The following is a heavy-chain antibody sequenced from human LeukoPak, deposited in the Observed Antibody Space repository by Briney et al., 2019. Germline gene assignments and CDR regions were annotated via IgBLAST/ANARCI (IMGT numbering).Heavy chain of an antibody. CDR3: AKIVSAHY. J-gene: IGHJ4*02. Sequence: GGSLRLSCAASGFTFSSYVMSWVRQAPGKGLKWVAGISGDGGTTFYADSVKGRFTISRDNSKNTLYLQMNSLRAEDTAVYYCAKIVSAHYWGQGTLVTVSS. CDR2: ISGDGGTT. D-gene: IGHD2/OR15-2a*01. V-gene: IGHV3-23*01. CDR1: GFTFSSYV.